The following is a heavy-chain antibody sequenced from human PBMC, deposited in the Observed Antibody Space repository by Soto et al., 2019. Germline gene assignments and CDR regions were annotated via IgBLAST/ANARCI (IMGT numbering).Heavy chain of an antibody. CDR2: IYYSGST. J-gene: IGHJ6*02. CDR3: ARRGTARYYYYGMDV. D-gene: IGHD6-13*01. Sequence: SETLSLTYTVSGGSVSSGSYYWSWIRQPPGKGLEWIGYIYYSGSTNYNPSLKSRVTISVDTSKNQFSLKLSSVTAADTAVYYCARRGTARYYYYGMDVWGQGTTVTVSS. CDR1: GGSVSSGSYY. V-gene: IGHV4-61*01.